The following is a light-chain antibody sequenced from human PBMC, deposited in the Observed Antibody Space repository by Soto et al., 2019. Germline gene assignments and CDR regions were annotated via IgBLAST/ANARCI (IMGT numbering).Light chain of an antibody. J-gene: IGLJ2*01. CDR2: ETN. Sequence: QAVVTQEASLTVSPGGTVTLTCGSSTGTVTSGHYPYWFQQKPGQAPRTLIFETNKKQSWTPVRFSGSLLGGRAALTLSGALPEDEADYYCILSYSDGRVFGGGTKLTVL. CDR1: TGTVTSGHY. CDR3: ILSYSDGRV. V-gene: IGLV7-46*01.